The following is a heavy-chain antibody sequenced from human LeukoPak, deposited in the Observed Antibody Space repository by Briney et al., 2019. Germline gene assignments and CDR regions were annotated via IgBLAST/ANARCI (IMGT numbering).Heavy chain of an antibody. CDR2: ITASGGST. CDR3: ARDYPTSGIVTIFDY. D-gene: IGHD1-1*01. Sequence: GGSLGLSCASSGFTFNNYAMTWVRQAPGKGLEWVSSITASGGSTYCADSVKGRFTISRDNSKNTLYLQMSSLRAEDTAVYYCARDYPTSGIVTIFDYWGQGTLVTVSS. CDR1: GFTFNNYA. V-gene: IGHV3-23*01. J-gene: IGHJ4*02.